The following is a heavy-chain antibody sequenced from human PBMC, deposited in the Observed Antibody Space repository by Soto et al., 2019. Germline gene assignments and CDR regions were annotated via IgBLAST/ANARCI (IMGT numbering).Heavy chain of an antibody. CDR2: VFHTGDT. CDR1: GDSISSSVW. Sequence: SETLSLTCAVSGDSISSSVWWTWVRQPPGKGLEWIGEVFHTGDTYFNPSLRSRVAMSVDKSTNEFSLKVTSVTAADTAIYYCARKAWVRFDYWGQGAVVTVS. V-gene: IGHV4-4*02. J-gene: IGHJ4*02. D-gene: IGHD7-27*01. CDR3: ARKAWVRFDY.